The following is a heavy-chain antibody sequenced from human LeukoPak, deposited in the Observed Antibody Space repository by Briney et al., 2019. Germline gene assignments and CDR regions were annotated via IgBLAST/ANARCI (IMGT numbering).Heavy chain of an antibody. CDR2: IYSSGTT. CDR3: ARPNSLGATTPYDY. Sequence: SETLSLTCTVSGGSISSYYWSWIRQPPGKGLEWIGSIYSSGTTNYNPSLKSRVTISVDTSKNQFYLMLSSVTAADTAVYFCARPNSLGATTPYDYWGQGTLVTVSS. CDR1: GGSISSYY. D-gene: IGHD1-26*01. J-gene: IGHJ4*02. V-gene: IGHV4-59*08.